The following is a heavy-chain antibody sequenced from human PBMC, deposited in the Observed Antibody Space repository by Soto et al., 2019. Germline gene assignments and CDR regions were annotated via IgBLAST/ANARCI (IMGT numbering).Heavy chain of an antibody. CDR1: GFTFNNAC. CDR2: IKSKTDRGTT. V-gene: IGHV3-15*01. Sequence: PGEPLRLSCAASGFTFNNACMSWVRQAPGKGLEWVGRIKSKTDRGTTDFAAPVKGRFTIARADSKNTLFLHMNSLRTEDTAVYYCTTEDPIYASWGQGTLVTVSS. D-gene: IGHD2-2*01. CDR3: TTEDPIYAS. J-gene: IGHJ5*02.